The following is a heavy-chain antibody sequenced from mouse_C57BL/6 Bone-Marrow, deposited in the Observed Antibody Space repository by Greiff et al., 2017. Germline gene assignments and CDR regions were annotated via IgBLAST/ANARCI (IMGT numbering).Heavy chain of an antibody. CDR1: GYTFTGYW. CDR3: AREGGYYYGYRDYAMDY. D-gene: IGHD2-2*01. Sequence: VQLQQSGAELMKPGASVKLSCKATGYTFTGYWIEWVKQRPGHGLEWIGEILPGSGSTNYNEKFKGKATFTADTSSNTAYMQLSCLTTEDSAIYYGAREGGYYYGYRDYAMDYWGQGTSVTVSA. J-gene: IGHJ4*01. V-gene: IGHV1-9*01. CDR2: ILPGSGST.